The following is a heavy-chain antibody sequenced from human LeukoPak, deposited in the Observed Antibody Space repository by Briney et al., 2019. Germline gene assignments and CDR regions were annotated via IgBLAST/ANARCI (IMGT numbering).Heavy chain of an antibody. Sequence: GGSLRLSCAASGFTFSNYGMHWVRQAPGKGLEWVAFIRFDGSNKYYADSVKGRFTISRDNSKNTLYLQMNSLRAEDTAVYYCAKDKGSGSLYYFDFWGQETLVTVSS. V-gene: IGHV3-30*02. CDR3: AKDKGSGSLYYFDF. D-gene: IGHD3-10*01. CDR2: IRFDGSNK. CDR1: GFTFSNYG. J-gene: IGHJ4*02.